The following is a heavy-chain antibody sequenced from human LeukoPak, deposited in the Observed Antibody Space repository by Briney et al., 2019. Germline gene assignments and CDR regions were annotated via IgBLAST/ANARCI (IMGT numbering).Heavy chain of an antibody. CDR1: GFTFSSYG. CDR3: AKDAAHGSGSYYEPYFDY. Sequence: GGSLRLSCAASGFTFSSYGMHWVRQAPGKGLEWVAFIRYDGSNKYYADSVKGRSTISRDNSKNALYLQMNSLRAEDTAVYYCAKDAAHGSGSYYEPYFDYWGQGTLVTVSS. CDR2: IRYDGSNK. J-gene: IGHJ4*02. D-gene: IGHD3-10*01. V-gene: IGHV3-30*02.